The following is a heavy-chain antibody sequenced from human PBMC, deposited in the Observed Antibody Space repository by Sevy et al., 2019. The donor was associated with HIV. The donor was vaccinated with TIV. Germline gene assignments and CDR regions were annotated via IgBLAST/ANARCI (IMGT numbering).Heavy chain of an antibody. Sequence: GGSLRLSCAASGFTFSSYGMHWVRQAPGKGLEWVAFIRYDGSNKYYADSVKGRFTISRDNSKNTLYLQMNSLRAEDTAVYYCAKDSAPRLNILLWFGELLDYWGQGTLVTVSS. CDR1: GFTFSSYG. CDR3: AKDSAPRLNILLWFGELLDY. D-gene: IGHD3-10*01. V-gene: IGHV3-30*02. CDR2: IRYDGSNK. J-gene: IGHJ4*02.